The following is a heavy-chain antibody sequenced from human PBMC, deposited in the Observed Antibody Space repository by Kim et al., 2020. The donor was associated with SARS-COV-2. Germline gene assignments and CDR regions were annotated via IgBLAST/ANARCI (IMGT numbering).Heavy chain of an antibody. D-gene: IGHD4-17*01. CDR1: GYSFTSYW. CDR3: ARHVSDYGDPRRYFDL. CDR2: IDPSDSYT. V-gene: IGHV5-10-1*01. Sequence: GESLKISCKGSGYSFTSYWISWVRQMPGKGLEWMGRIDPSDSYTNYSPSFQGHVTISADKSISTAYLQWSSLKASDTAMYYCARHVSDYGDPRRYFDLWGRGTPVTVSS. J-gene: IGHJ2*01.